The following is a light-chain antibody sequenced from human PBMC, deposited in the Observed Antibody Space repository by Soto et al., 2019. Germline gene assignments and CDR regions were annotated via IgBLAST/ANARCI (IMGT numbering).Light chain of an antibody. CDR3: ASWDDSLNGPV. CDR2: RNN. J-gene: IGLJ3*02. CDR1: SSNIGNNY. V-gene: IGLV1-47*01. Sequence: QSVLTQPPSASVTPGQWVTISCSGSSSNIGNNYVFWYQQFPGIAPKLLIYRNNQRPSGVPDRFSGSKSGTSASLAIAGLRSEDESDYYCASWDDSLNGPVFGGGTKLTVL.